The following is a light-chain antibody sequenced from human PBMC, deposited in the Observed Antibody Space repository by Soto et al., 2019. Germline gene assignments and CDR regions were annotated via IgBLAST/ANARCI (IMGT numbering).Light chain of an antibody. J-gene: IGKJ2*01. CDR2: RAS. CDR1: QGISNY. CDR3: QQYNSFPQT. Sequence: AIRMTQSPSSFSASTGDRVTITCRATQGISNYLAWYQQKPGKAPKLPIYRASVLESGVPSRFIGGGSGTNFSLTISYLQSEDFATYYCQQYNSFPQTFGQGTKLEIK. V-gene: IGKV1-8*01.